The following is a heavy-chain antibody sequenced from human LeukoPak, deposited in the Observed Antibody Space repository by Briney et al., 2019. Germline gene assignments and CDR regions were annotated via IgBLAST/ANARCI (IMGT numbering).Heavy chain of an antibody. CDR3: ARAMTTGPDY. CDR1: GGSISSGDYY. Sequence: NASETLSLTCTVSGGSISSGDYYWSWIRQPPGKGLEWIGYIYYSGSTYYNPSLKSRVTISVDTSKNQFSLKLSSVTAADTAVYYCARAMTTGPDYWGQGTLVTVSS. D-gene: IGHD4-11*01. J-gene: IGHJ4*02. CDR2: IYYSGST. V-gene: IGHV4-30-4*08.